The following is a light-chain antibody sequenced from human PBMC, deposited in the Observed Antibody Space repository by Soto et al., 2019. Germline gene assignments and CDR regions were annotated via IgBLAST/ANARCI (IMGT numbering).Light chain of an antibody. Sequence: DIQMTQSPSTLSASVGDRVTITCRASQSITTWLAWYQQKPGKAPKLLIYKATNLQSGVPSRFSGSGSGTEFSLTISSLQPYDFATYYCQRYSDYQYIFGQGTKLEIK. J-gene: IGKJ2*01. CDR1: QSITTW. CDR3: QRYSDYQYI. V-gene: IGKV1-5*03. CDR2: KAT.